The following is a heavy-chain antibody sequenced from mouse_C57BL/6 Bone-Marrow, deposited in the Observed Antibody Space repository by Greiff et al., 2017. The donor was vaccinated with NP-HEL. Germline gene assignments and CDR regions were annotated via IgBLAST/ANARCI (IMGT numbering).Heavy chain of an antibody. Sequence: VQLQQSGPELVKPGASVKIPCKASGYTFTDYNMDWVKQSHGKSLEWIGDINPNNGGTSYNQKFKGKATLTVDKSSSTAYMELRSLTSEDTAVYYCARYGNYDAMDYWGQGTSVTVSS. J-gene: IGHJ4*01. D-gene: IGHD2-1*01. CDR2: INPNNGGT. CDR1: GYTFTDYN. CDR3: ARYGNYDAMDY. V-gene: IGHV1-18*01.